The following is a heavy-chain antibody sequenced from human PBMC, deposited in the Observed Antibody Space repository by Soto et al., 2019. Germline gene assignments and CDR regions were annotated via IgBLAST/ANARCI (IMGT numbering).Heavy chain of an antibody. Sequence: SETLSLTCTVSGGSVSSGSYYWSWIRQPPGKGLEWIGYIYYSGSTNYNPSLKSRVTISVDTSKNQFSLKLSSVTAADTAVYYCAKGLDRYSASHYYYYYGMDVWGQGTTVTVSS. CDR3: AKGLDRYSASHYYYYYGMDV. V-gene: IGHV4-61*01. D-gene: IGHD2-21*01. J-gene: IGHJ6*02. CDR2: IYYSGST. CDR1: GGSVSSGSYY.